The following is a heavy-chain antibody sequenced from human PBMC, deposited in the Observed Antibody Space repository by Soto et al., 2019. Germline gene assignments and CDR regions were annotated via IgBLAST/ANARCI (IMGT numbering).Heavy chain of an antibody. CDR1: GWSFTSYW. CDR3: GGERHYGMDV. CDR2: IDPSDSYT. J-gene: IGHJ6*02. D-gene: IGHD1-26*01. Sequence: PGQSLKVSCKVSGWSFTSYWISRVRQVPGKGLEWMGRIDPSDSYTNYSPSFQGHVTISADKSISTAYLQWSSLKASDTAMYYCGGERHYGMDVWGQGTTVTVS. V-gene: IGHV5-10-1*01.